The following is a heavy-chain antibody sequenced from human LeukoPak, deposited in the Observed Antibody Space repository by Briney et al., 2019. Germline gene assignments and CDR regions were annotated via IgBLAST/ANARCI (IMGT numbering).Heavy chain of an antibody. CDR3: ARGRGLTLSYHYFDY. V-gene: IGHV3-48*02. CDR1: GFAFISYS. Sequence: PGGSLRLSCAASGFAFISYSINWVRQAPGRGLEWVSYISSGSSTTYYADSVKGRFTISRDNAKNSLYLQVNSLRDEDTAVYYCARGRGLTLSYHYFDYWGQGTLVTVSS. D-gene: IGHD3-10*01. CDR2: ISSGSSTT. J-gene: IGHJ4*02.